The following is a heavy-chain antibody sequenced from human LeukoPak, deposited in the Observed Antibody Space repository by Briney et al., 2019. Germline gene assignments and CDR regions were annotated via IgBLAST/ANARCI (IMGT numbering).Heavy chain of an antibody. CDR2: IIPLLGTA. CDR3: AVDYADSSGYSTFDP. J-gene: IGHJ5*02. CDR1: GGSFSTYA. Sequence: SVKVSCKASGGSFSTYAINWVRQAPGQGLEWMGRIIPLLGTANYAQKFQGSVTFTADKSTSTAYMELRSLRSDDTAVYYCAVDYADSSGYSTFDPWGQGTLVTVSS. D-gene: IGHD3-22*01. V-gene: IGHV1-69*04.